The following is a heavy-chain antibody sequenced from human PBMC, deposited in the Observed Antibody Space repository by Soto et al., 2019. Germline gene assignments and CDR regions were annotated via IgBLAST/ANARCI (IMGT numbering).Heavy chain of an antibody. CDR2: IYHSGST. J-gene: IGHJ6*02. D-gene: IGHD2-21*01. Sequence: SETLSLTCAVSGDSITSDKWWSWIRQPPGKGLQWIGEIYHSGSTNYNPSLKSRVTISVDTSKNQFSLKLSSVTAADTAVYYCARVQGGEYYYYYGMDVWGQGTTVTVSS. CDR1: GDSITSDKW. V-gene: IGHV4-4*02. CDR3: ARVQGGEYYYYYGMDV.